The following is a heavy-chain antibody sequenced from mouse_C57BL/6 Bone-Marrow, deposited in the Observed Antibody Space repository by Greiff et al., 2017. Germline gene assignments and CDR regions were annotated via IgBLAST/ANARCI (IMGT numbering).Heavy chain of an antibody. CDR3: ASIGVYYLSLYAMDY. D-gene: IGHD5-5*01. Sequence: EVKLMESGGGLVQPGGSLSLSCAASGFTFTDYYMSWVRQPPGKALEWLGFIRNKANGYTTEYSASVKGRFTISRDNSQSILYLQMNALRAEDSATYYCASIGVYYLSLYAMDYWGQGTSVTVSS. CDR1: GFTFTDYY. J-gene: IGHJ4*01. CDR2: IRNKANGYTT. V-gene: IGHV7-3*01.